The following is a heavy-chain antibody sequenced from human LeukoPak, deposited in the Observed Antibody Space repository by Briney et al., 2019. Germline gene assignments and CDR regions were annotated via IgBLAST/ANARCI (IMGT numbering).Heavy chain of an antibody. V-gene: IGHV3-23*01. Sequence: PGGSLRLSCAASRFTFDDYGMSWVRQAPGKGLEWVSAISGSGGSTYYADSVKGRFTISRDNSKNTLYLQMNSLRAEDTAVYYCANHYGNRYYAPSDWGQGTLVTVSS. CDR1: RFTFDDYG. J-gene: IGHJ4*02. CDR2: ISGSGGST. CDR3: ANHYGNRYYAPSD. D-gene: IGHD2-2*01.